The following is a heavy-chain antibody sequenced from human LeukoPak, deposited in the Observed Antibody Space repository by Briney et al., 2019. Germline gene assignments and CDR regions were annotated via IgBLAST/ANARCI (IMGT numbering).Heavy chain of an antibody. CDR3: ARVGIILWFDP. D-gene: IGHD3-3*01. J-gene: IGHJ5*02. V-gene: IGHV4-31*03. Sequence: SQTLSLTCTVSGGSISSGGYYWSWIRQHPGKGLEWIGYIYYSGSTYYNPSLKSRVTISVDTSKNQFSLKLSSATAADTAVYYCARVGIILWFDPWGQGTLVTVSS. CDR1: GGSISSGGYY. CDR2: IYYSGST.